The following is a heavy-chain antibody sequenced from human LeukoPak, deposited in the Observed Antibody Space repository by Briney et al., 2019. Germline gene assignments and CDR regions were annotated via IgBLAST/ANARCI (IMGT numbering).Heavy chain of an antibody. CDR2: IYTSGRN. CDR3: ARVRGYCSSTSCYTDWFDP. CDR1: GGSITSYY. J-gene: IGHJ5*02. Sequence: SETLSLTCTVSGGSITSYYGSWIRQPAGKGGEWIGCIYTSGRNNYNPSLKSRVTMSVDTSKNQFSLKLTSVTAADTAVYYCARVRGYCSSTSCYTDWFDPWGQGTLVTVSS. D-gene: IGHD2-2*02. V-gene: IGHV4-4*07.